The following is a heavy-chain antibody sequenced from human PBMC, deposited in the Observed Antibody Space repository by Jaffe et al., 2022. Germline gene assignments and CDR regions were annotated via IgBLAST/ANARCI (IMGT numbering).Heavy chain of an antibody. Sequence: QVQLVQSGSELKKPGASVKVSCKASGYTFTSYAMNWVRQAPGQGLEWMGWINTNTGNPTYAQGFTGRFVFSLDTSVSTAYLQISSLKAEDTAVYYCARWVLLWFGELFVRYYYYYMDVWGKGTTVTVSS. CDR1: GYTFTSYA. D-gene: IGHD3-10*01. CDR2: INTNTGNP. J-gene: IGHJ6*03. V-gene: IGHV7-4-1*02. CDR3: ARWVLLWFGELFVRYYYYYMDV.